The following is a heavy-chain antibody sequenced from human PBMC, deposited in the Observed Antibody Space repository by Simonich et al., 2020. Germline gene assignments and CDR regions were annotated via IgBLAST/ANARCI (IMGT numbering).Heavy chain of an antibody. J-gene: IGHJ3*02. Sequence: QLQLQESGPGLVKPSETLSLTCTVSGGSISSSSYYLGWNRQPPGKGLGGIGGIYYRGSTYSNPSFKSRVTISVDTSKNQFSLKLSSVTAADTAVYYCARHAGFAFDIWGQGTMVTVSS. CDR3: ARHAGFAFDI. V-gene: IGHV4-39*01. CDR2: IYYRGST. D-gene: IGHD6-13*01. CDR1: GGSISSSSYY.